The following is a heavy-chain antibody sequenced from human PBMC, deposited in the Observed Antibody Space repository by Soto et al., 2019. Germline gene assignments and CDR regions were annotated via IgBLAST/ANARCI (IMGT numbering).Heavy chain of an antibody. V-gene: IGHV4-61*08. D-gene: IGHD1-1*01. CDR2: IYYSGST. Sequence: PSETLSLTCTVSGGSISSGGYYWSWIRQPPGKGLEWIGYIYYSGSTNYNPSLKSRVTISVDTSKNQFSLKLSSVTAADTAVYYCARLMESNWFDPWGQGTLVTVSS. J-gene: IGHJ5*02. CDR1: GGSISSGGYY. CDR3: ARLMESNWFDP.